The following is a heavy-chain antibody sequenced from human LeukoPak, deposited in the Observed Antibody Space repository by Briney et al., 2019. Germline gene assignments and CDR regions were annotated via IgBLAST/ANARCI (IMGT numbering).Heavy chain of an antibody. Sequence: TASQTLSLTCTVSGNSISSGDNYWSWIRQPAGKGLEWIGRIYTSGSTNYNPSLKSRVTISGDTSKNQFSLRLSSVTAADTAVYYCARKIASVGYFDYWGQGTLVTVSS. J-gene: IGHJ4*02. CDR1: GNSISSGDNY. CDR2: IYTSGST. CDR3: ARKIASVGYFDY. D-gene: IGHD6-13*01. V-gene: IGHV4-61*02.